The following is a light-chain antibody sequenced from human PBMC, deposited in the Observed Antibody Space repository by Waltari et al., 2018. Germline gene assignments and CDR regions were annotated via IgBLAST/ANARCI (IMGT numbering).Light chain of an antibody. Sequence: QSALTQPASVSGFPGQSIPIPCTGTSSDVGGYNYVSWYQQHPGKAPKLMIFDLNNRPSGVSNRFSGSKSGNTASLTISGLQAEDEADYYCSSYTSSSTLLFGGGTKLTVL. CDR3: SSYTSSSTLL. V-gene: IGLV2-14*03. J-gene: IGLJ2*01. CDR2: DLN. CDR1: SSDVGGYNY.